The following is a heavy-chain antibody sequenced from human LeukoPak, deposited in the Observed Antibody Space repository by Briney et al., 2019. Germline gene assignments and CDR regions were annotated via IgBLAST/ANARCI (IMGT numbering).Heavy chain of an antibody. J-gene: IGHJ4*02. CDR1: GFTLSGYA. CDR2: ISDSGNT. V-gene: IGHV3-23*01. Sequence: GGSLRLSCAASGFTLSGYAMSWVRQAPGKGLEWVSAISDSGNTYHADSVKGRFTISRDSSKNTLFLQMNRLRPEDAAVYYCAKAPVTTCRGAYCYPFDYWGQGTLITVSS. CDR3: AKAPVTTCRGAYCYPFDY. D-gene: IGHD2-21*01.